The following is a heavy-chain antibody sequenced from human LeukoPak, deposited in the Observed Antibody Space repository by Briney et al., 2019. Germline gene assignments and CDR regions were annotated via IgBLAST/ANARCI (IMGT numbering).Heavy chain of an antibody. D-gene: IGHD3-3*01. CDR3: AREGGFYRPLDY. CDR1: GGSISSSSYY. Sequence: SETLFLTCTVSGGSISSSSYYWGWIRQPPGKGLEWIGSIYYSGSTNYNPSLKSRLIMSVDLPENHISLKLTSVTAADTAVYYCAREGGFYRPLDYSGQGTLVTVSS. J-gene: IGHJ4*02. CDR2: IYYSGST. V-gene: IGHV4-39*07.